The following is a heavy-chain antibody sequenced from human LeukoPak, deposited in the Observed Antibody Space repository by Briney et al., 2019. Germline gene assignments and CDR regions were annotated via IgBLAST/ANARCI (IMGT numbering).Heavy chain of an antibody. V-gene: IGHV3-30*02. CDR3: AKVRIVVVPAAWGVRDAFDI. CDR2: IRYDGSNK. Sequence: PGGSLRLSCAASGFTFSSYSMNWVRQAPGKGLEWVAFIRYDGSNKYYADSVKGRFTISRDNSKNTLYLQMNSLRAEDTAVYYCAKVRIVVVPAAWGVRDAFDIWGQGTMVTVSS. CDR1: GFTFSSYS. J-gene: IGHJ3*02. D-gene: IGHD2-2*01.